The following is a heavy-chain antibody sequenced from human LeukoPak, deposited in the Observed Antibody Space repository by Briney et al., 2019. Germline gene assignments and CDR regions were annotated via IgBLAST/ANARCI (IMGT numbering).Heavy chain of an antibody. CDR2: IYTSGST. CDR3: SGDPNYCSSTSCYEWDYYMDV. D-gene: IGHD2-2*01. V-gene: IGHV4-61*02. J-gene: IGHJ6*03. Sequence: SQTLSLTCTVSGGSISSGSYYWRWIRQPAGKGLEWIGRIYTSGSTNYNPSLKSRVTISVDTSKNQFSLKLSSVTAADTAVYYCSGDPNYCSSTSCYEWDYYMDVWGKGTTVTVSS. CDR1: GGSISSGSYY.